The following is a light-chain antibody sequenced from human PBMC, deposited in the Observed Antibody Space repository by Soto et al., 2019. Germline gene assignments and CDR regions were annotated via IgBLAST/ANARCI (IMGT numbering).Light chain of an antibody. V-gene: IGLV2-14*01. CDR2: EVS. CDR1: SSDIGVYNY. CDR3: TSFTTTNIWV. J-gene: IGLJ3*02. Sequence: QSVLTQPASVSGSPGQSITISCTGTSSDIGVYNYVSWYQQHPGKAPKLVICEVSNRPSGVSSRFSGSKSGNTASLTISGLRAEDEADYYCTSFTTTNIWVFGGKTKLAVL.